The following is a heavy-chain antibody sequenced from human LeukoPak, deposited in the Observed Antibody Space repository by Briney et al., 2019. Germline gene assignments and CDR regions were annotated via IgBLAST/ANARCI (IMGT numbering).Heavy chain of an antibody. J-gene: IGHJ4*02. V-gene: IGHV4-4*02. Sequence: KSSETLSLTCAVSGGSISSSNWWSWVRQPPGQGLEWIGEIYHSGSTNYNPSLKSRVTISVDKSKNQFSLKLSSVTAADTAVYYCARIAVAGRAFDYWGQGTLVTVSS. D-gene: IGHD6-19*01. CDR2: IYHSGST. CDR3: ARIAVAGRAFDY. CDR1: GGSISSSNW.